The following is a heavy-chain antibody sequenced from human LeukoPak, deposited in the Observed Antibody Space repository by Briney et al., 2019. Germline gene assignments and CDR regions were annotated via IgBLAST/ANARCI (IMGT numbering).Heavy chain of an antibody. CDR2: IYYSGST. V-gene: IGHV4-59*08. CDR3: ARHGNGAFDI. J-gene: IGHJ3*02. D-gene: IGHD1-1*01. Sequence: SETLSLTCTVSGGSISSYYWSWIRQPPGKGLEWIGFIYYSGSTNYSPSLKSRVTISVDTSKNQFTLKLTSVTAADTAVYYCARHGNGAFDIWGQGTMVTVSS. CDR1: GGSISSYY.